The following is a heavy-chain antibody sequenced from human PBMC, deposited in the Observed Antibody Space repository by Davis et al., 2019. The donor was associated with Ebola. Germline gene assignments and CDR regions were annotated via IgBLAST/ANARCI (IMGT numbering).Heavy chain of an antibody. J-gene: IGHJ4*02. CDR1: GFTFSSYG. CDR2: IWYDGSNK. CDR3: AKDSFYSSGWYYFDY. V-gene: IGHV3-30*02. Sequence: GGSLRLSCAASGFTFSSYGMHWVRQAPGKGLEWVAVIWYDGSNKYYADSVKGRFTISRDNSKNTLYLQMNSLRAEDTAVYYCAKDSFYSSGWYYFDYWGQGTLVTVSS. D-gene: IGHD6-19*01.